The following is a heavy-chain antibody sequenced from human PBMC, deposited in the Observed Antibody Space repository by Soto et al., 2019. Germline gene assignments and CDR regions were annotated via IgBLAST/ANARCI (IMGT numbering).Heavy chain of an antibody. CDR3: ARDTTVTTPTYFAS. J-gene: IGHJ4*02. V-gene: IGHV3-66*01. D-gene: IGHD4-17*01. Sequence: SVKGRFTISRDNSKNTLYLQMHSLRADDTAVYYCARDTTVTTPTYFASWGQGILVIVSS.